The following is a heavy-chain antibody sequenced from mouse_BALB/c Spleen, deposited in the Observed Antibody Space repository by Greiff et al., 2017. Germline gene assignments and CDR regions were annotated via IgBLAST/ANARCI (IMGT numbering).Heavy chain of an antibody. Sequence: VQLQQSGAELAKPGASVKMSCKASGYTFTSYTMHWVNQRPGQGLEWIGYINPSSGYTNYNQKFKDKATLTADKSSSTAYMQLSSLTSEDSAVYYCARGGITTVVAPYYYAMDYWGEGTSVTVSS. V-gene: IGHV1-4*01. D-gene: IGHD1-1*01. CDR3: ARGGITTVVAPYYYAMDY. J-gene: IGHJ4*01. CDR2: INPSSGYT. CDR1: GYTFTSYT.